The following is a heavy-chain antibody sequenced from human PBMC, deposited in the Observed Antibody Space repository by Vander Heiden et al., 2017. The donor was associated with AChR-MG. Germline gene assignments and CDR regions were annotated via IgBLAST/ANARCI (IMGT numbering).Heavy chain of an antibody. J-gene: IGHJ4*02. Sequence: QVQLVQSGAEVKKPGASVKVSCKASGYPFTGYYIHWVRQAPGQGLEWMGWINPDNGGTNYAQKFQGRVTMTRDTSISTAYMELSRLRSDDTAVYYCARGIQLWYAVDYWGQGTLVTVSS. CDR2: INPDNGGT. V-gene: IGHV1-2*02. CDR3: ARGIQLWYAVDY. D-gene: IGHD5-18*01. CDR1: GYPFTGYY.